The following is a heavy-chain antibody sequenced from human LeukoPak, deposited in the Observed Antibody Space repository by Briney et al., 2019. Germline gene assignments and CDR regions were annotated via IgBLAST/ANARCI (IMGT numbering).Heavy chain of an antibody. CDR3: ARDKLEQRSDYYYGMDV. CDR2: INHSGGST. J-gene: IGHJ6*02. Sequence: ASVTVSCKGSGYTFTSYYMHWVGQAPGQGGEGVGIINHSGGSTSYAQKFQPRVTMTRHTSTSTVYMELTSLRSDDTAVYYCARDKLEQRSDYYYGMDVCGQGTTVTVSS. D-gene: IGHD1/OR15-1a*01. V-gene: IGHV1-46*01. CDR1: GYTFTSYY.